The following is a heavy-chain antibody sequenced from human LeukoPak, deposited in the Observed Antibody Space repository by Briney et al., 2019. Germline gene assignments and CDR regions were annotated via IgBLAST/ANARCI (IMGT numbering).Heavy chain of an antibody. CDR1: GFTFSDYY. J-gene: IGHJ4*02. V-gene: IGHV3-11*03. Sequence: GGSLRLSCAASGFTFSDYYMSWIRQAPGKGLESVSYISSSSSYTNYADSVKGRFTISRDNAKNSLYLQMNSLRAEDTAVYYCARQAYGSGGYLLDYWGQGTLVTVSS. CDR3: ARQAYGSGGYLLDY. D-gene: IGHD3-10*01. CDR2: ISSSSSYT.